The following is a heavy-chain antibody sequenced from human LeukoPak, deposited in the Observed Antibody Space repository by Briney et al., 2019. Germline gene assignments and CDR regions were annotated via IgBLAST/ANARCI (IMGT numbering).Heavy chain of an antibody. CDR2: IYYSGST. CDR3: ARDNNPLVPAAHGAFDI. J-gene: IGHJ3*02. Sequence: SETLSLTCTVSGGSISSGSYYWGWIRQPPGKGLEWIGSIYYSGSTYYNPSLKSRVTISVDTSKNQFSLKLSSVTAADTAVYYCARDNNPLVPAAHGAFDIWGQGTMVTVSS. D-gene: IGHD2-2*01. V-gene: IGHV4-39*07. CDR1: GGSISSGSYY.